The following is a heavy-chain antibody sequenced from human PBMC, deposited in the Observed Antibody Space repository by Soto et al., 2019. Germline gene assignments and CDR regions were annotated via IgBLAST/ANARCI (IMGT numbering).Heavy chain of an antibody. Sequence: QLLESGPGLVKPSETLSLTCTVYGGSISSSTYYWGWIRQPPGKGLEWIGSIYYSGSTYYNPSLKSRVTISVDTSKNQFSLKLSSVTAADTAVYYCANSYGDYVSYWGQGTLVTVSS. CDR2: IYYSGST. D-gene: IGHD4-17*01. V-gene: IGHV4-39*01. CDR1: GGSISSSTYY. J-gene: IGHJ4*02. CDR3: ANSYGDYVSY.